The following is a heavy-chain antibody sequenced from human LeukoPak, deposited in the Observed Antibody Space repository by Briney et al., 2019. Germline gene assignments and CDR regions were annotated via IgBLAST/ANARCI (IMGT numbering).Heavy chain of an antibody. CDR2: INSDGSST. Sequence: GSLRLSCAASGFTFSSYWMHWVRQAPGKGLVWVSRINSDGSSTSYAGSVKGRFTISRDNAKNTLYLQMNSLRAEDTAVYYCARDGSSWSNWLDPWGQGTLVTVSS. CDR1: GFTFSSYW. D-gene: IGHD6-13*01. J-gene: IGHJ5*02. V-gene: IGHV3-74*01. CDR3: ARDGSSWSNWLDP.